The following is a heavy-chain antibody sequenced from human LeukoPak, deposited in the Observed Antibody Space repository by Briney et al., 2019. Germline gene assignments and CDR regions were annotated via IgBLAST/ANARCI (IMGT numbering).Heavy chain of an antibody. J-gene: IGHJ6*02. V-gene: IGHV3-23*01. CDR1: GFTFSSYS. CDR3: ARYCSSTSCYTFHSYYYYGMDV. CDR2: ISGSGGST. Sequence: GGSLRLSCAASGFTFSSYSMNWVRQAPGKGLEWVSAISGSGGSTYYADSVKGRFTISRDNSKNTLYLQMNSLRAEDTAVYYCARYCSSTSCYTFHSYYYYGMDVWGQGTTVTVSS. D-gene: IGHD2-2*02.